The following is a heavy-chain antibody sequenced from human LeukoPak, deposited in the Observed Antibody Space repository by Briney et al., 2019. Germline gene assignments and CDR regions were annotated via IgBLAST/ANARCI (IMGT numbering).Heavy chain of an antibody. CDR2: ISSSSSTI. Sequence: GGSLRLSCAASGFTFSSYSMNWVRQAPGKGLEWVSYISSSSSTIYYADSVKGRFTISRDNAKNSLYLQMNSLRAEDTAVYYCARVQTARPYYYMDVWGKGTTVTVSS. CDR1: GFTFSSYS. V-gene: IGHV3-48*01. CDR3: ARVQTARPYYYMDV. J-gene: IGHJ6*03.